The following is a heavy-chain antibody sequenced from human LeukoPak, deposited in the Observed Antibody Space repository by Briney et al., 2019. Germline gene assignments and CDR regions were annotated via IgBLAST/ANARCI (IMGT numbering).Heavy chain of an antibody. Sequence: GRSLGLSCAASGFTFSSYGMHWVRQAPGKGLEWVAVISYDGSNKYYADSVKGRFTISRDNSKNTLYLQMNSLRAEDTAVYYCAKTRWGEYYFDYWGQGTLVTVSS. CDR1: GFTFSSYG. V-gene: IGHV3-30*18. J-gene: IGHJ4*02. CDR2: ISYDGSNK. CDR3: AKTRWGEYYFDY. D-gene: IGHD3-16*01.